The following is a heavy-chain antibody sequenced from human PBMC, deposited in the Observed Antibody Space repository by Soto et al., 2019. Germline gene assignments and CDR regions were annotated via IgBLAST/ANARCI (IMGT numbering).Heavy chain of an antibody. CDR2: ITGDGNNK. V-gene: IGHV3-30*18. CDR3: GKGWSDP. CDR1: NFTFRSYG. J-gene: IGHJ5*02. Sequence: QVHLVESGGGVFQPGRSLRLSCAASNFTFRSYGMNWVRQAPGKGLEWLALITGDGNNKYYADSVKGRFTISRDNSRKKLYLKMKTLGFGDPGVYYCGKGWSDPGGKETLLTVS.